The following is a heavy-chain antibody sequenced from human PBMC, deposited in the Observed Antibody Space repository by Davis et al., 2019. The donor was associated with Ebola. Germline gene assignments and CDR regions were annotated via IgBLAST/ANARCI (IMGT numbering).Heavy chain of an antibody. CDR1: GGSISSYY. CDR3: ARGRYDFWSRYGMDV. CDR2: INHSGIT. V-gene: IGHV4-34*01. D-gene: IGHD3-3*01. Sequence: MPSETLSLTCTVSGGSISSYYWSWIRQPPGKGLEWIGEINHSGITNYNPSLKSRVTISVDTSKNQFSLKLSSVTAADTAVYYCARGRYDFWSRYGMDVWGQGTTVTVSS. J-gene: IGHJ6*02.